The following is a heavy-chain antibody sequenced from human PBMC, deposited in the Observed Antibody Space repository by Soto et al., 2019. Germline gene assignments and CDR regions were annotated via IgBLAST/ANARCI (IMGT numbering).Heavy chain of an antibody. CDR1: GFTFSSYA. J-gene: IGHJ6*02. CDR3: ARARGGLSGADV. V-gene: IGHV3-48*03. Sequence: GGSLRLSCAASGFTFSSYAMNWVRQAPGKGLEWVSYISTGGSSIYYADSVKGRFTIARDNGKNSVYLQMSSLRVEDTATHYCARARGGLSGADVWGQGTTVTVSS. CDR2: ISTGGSSI. D-gene: IGHD1-26*01.